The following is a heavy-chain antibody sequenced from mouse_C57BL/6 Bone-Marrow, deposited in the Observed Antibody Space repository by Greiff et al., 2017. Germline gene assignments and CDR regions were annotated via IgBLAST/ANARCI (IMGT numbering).Heavy chain of an antibody. CDR1: GYTFTDYY. Sequence: EVQLQQSGPELVKPGASVKISCKASGYTFTDYYMNWVKQSHGKSLEWIGDINPNNGGTSYNQKFKGKATLTVDKSSSTAYMGLRSLTSEDSAVYYCARLNYYGSSWYFDVWGTGTTVTVSS. CDR2: INPNNGGT. V-gene: IGHV1-26*01. J-gene: IGHJ1*03. CDR3: ARLNYYGSSWYFDV. D-gene: IGHD1-1*01.